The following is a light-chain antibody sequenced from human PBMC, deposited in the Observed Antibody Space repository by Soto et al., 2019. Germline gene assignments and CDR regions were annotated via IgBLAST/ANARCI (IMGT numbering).Light chain of an antibody. Sequence: QSALTLPPSASGTPGQRVTISCSGSSSNIGSNTVNWYQQLPGTAPKLLIYSNNQRPSGVPDRFSGSKSGTSASLAIRGLQSEDEAAYYCAAWDDSLNGYVFGTGTKVTVL. CDR1: SSNIGSNT. J-gene: IGLJ1*01. CDR2: SNN. V-gene: IGLV1-44*01. CDR3: AAWDDSLNGYV.